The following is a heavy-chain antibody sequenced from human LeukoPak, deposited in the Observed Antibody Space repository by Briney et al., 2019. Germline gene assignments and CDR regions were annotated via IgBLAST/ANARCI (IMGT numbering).Heavy chain of an antibody. CDR2: INADGITT. V-gene: IGHV3-74*03. CDR3: ARGGYCSGTTCSYAFDI. D-gene: IGHD2-2*01. J-gene: IGHJ3*02. CDR1: GFTLSNYW. Sequence: PGGSLRLSCAASGFTLSNYWMHWVRHAPGKGLVWVSRINADGITTTYADSVKGRFTISRDNAKNTLYLRMDSLGAEDTAVYYCARGGYCSGTTCSYAFDIWGQGTVVTVSS.